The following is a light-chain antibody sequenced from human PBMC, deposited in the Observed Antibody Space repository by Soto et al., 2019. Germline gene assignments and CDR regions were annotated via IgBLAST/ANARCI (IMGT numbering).Light chain of an antibody. J-gene: IGLJ2*01. CDR1: SSNLGAGYD. Sequence: QSVLTQPPSVSGAPGQRVTLSCTGNSSNLGAGYDVHWYQQLPGAAPKLVIFGNRNRPSGVPERFSGSKSGTSASLAITGLQAEDEADYYCQAYAGSDFLVFGGGTQLTVL. V-gene: IGLV1-40*01. CDR3: QAYAGSDFLV. CDR2: GNR.